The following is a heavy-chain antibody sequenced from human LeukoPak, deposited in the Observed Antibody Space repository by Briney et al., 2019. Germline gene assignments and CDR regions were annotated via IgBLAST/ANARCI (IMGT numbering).Heavy chain of an antibody. CDR1: GFTFDDYA. D-gene: IGHD3-9*01. CDR2: ISWNSGSI. Sequence: PGRSLRLSCAASGFTFDDYAMHWVRQAPGKGLEWVSGISWNSGSIGYADSVKGRFTISRDNAKNSLYLQMNSLRAEDTALYYCAKGLDYDILTGSITPHPFDYWGQGTLVTVSS. CDR3: AKGLDYDILTGSITPHPFDY. J-gene: IGHJ4*02. V-gene: IGHV3-9*01.